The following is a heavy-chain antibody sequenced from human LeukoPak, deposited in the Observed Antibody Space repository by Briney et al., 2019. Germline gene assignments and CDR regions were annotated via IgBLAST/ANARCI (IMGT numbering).Heavy chain of an antibody. Sequence: SETLSLTCTVSGGSISSYYWSWIRQPPGKGLEWIGYIYYSGSTNYNPSLKSRVTISVDTSKNQFSLKLSSVTAADTAVYYCARGIVATIWGYFDDWGQGTLVTVSS. CDR3: ARGIVATIWGYFDD. J-gene: IGHJ4*02. CDR1: GGSISSYY. D-gene: IGHD5-12*01. V-gene: IGHV4-59*01. CDR2: IYYSGST.